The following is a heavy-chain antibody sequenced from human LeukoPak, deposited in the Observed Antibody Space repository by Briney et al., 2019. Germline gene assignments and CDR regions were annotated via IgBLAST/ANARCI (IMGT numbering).Heavy chain of an antibody. V-gene: IGHV4-34*01. Sequence: SETLSLTCAVYGGSFSGYYWSWIRQPPGKGLEWIGEINHSGSTNYNPSLKSRVTISVDTSKNQFSLKLSSVTAADTAVYHCARGGQQLAHFDYWGQGTLVTVSS. D-gene: IGHD6-13*01. CDR2: INHSGST. J-gene: IGHJ4*02. CDR1: GGSFSGYY. CDR3: ARGGQQLAHFDY.